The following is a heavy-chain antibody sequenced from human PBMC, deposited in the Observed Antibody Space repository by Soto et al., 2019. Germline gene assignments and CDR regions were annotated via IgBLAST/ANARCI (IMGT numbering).Heavy chain of an antibody. Sequence: TLSLTCTVSGASINSGGYYWSWIRQHPGKGLEWIGYIFYSGNTYYNPSLKSRVTISVDTSKSHFSLRLSSVTAADTAVYYCARLRDGVLDYWGQGXLVTVSS. J-gene: IGHJ4*02. V-gene: IGHV4-31*03. D-gene: IGHD5-12*01. CDR1: GASINSGGYY. CDR3: ARLRDGVLDY. CDR2: IFYSGNT.